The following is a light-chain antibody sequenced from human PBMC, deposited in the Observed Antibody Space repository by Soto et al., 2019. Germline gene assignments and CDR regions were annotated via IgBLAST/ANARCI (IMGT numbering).Light chain of an antibody. J-gene: IGKJ1*01. CDR2: AAS. Sequence: DIQLTQSPSFLSASVGDRVTITYRASQGISNYLAWYQQKPGKAPKLLIYAASTLQSGVPSRFSGSGSGTEFTLAISSLQAEDFATYYCQQFNSYPRTFGQGTKVEIK. CDR1: QGISNY. CDR3: QQFNSYPRT. V-gene: IGKV1-9*01.